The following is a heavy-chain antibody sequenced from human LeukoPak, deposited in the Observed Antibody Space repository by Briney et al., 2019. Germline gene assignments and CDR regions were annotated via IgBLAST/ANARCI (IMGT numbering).Heavy chain of an antibody. CDR3: ARAFS. CDR2: IEEDGCQK. V-gene: IGHV3-7*01. D-gene: IGHD3-16*01. J-gene: IGHJ5*02. CDR1: GFSLSSQW. Sequence: GGSLRLSCAASGFSLSSQWMSWVRQAPGKGPEWVANIEEDGCQKSYVDSVKGRFIISRANAKNTLYLQMTSRRAEDTAVYYCARAFSWGQATLVTVHS.